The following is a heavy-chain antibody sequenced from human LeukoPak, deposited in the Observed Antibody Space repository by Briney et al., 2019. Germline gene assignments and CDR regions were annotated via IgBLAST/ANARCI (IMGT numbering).Heavy chain of an antibody. V-gene: IGHV4-38-2*02. CDR3: ARLRIAAAVGDY. Sequence: PSETLSLTCTVSGYSISSGYYWGWIRQPPGKGLEWIGSIYHSGSTYYNSSLKSRVTISVDTSKNQFSLKVSSVTAADTAVYYCARLRIAAAVGDYWGQGTLVTVSS. D-gene: IGHD6-13*01. J-gene: IGHJ4*02. CDR2: IYHSGST. CDR1: GYSISSGYY.